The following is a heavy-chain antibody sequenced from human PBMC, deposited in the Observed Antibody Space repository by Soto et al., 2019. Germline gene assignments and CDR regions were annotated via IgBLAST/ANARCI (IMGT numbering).Heavy chain of an antibody. J-gene: IGHJ6*02. V-gene: IGHV4-4*07. CDR3: ARDSAGCTGGICYVDNYYGMDV. CDR2: IYTSGSA. CDR1: GGSVRNYY. Sequence: SETLSLTCTVSGGSVRNYYWSWIRQPAGKGLQWIGRIYTSGSANYNPSLKSRVTVSVDTSKNQFSLNLSSVTAADTAVYFCARDSAGCTGGICYVDNYYGMDVWGQGTTVTVSS. D-gene: IGHD2-15*01.